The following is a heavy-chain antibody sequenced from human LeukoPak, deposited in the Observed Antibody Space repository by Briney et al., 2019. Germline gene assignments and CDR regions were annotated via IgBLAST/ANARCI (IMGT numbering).Heavy chain of an antibody. CDR1: GFTFSDSY. CDR3: ARDYGDYVFSLGY. D-gene: IGHD4-17*01. CDR2: ISNSGSSI. V-gene: IGHV3-11*04. J-gene: IGHJ4*02. Sequence: NPGGSLRLSCAASGFTFSDSYMTWIRQAPGKGLEWVSYISNSGSSIYYADSVKGRFTTSRDNAKSSLYLQMNSLRAEDTAVYYCARDYGDYVFSLGYWGQGTLVTVSS.